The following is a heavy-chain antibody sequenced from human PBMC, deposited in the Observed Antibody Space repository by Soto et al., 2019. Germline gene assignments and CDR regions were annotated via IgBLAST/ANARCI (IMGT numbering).Heavy chain of an antibody. CDR3: ARGRYGDY. D-gene: IGHD1-1*01. CDR1: GYTFTSYG. J-gene: IGHJ4*02. Sequence: QVHLVQSGAEVKKPGASVKVSCKASGYTFTSYGITWVRQAPGQGLEWMGWISAHNGNTDYAQKLQGRVIVTRDTSTSTAYMDLRSLRSDATAVYYCARGRYGDYWGQGALVTVSS. V-gene: IGHV1-18*01. CDR2: ISAHNGNT.